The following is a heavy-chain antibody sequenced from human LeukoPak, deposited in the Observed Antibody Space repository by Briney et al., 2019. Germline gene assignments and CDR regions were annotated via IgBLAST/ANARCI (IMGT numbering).Heavy chain of an antibody. CDR1: GFTFRDYH. J-gene: IGHJ4*02. CDR2: ISYDGSIT. V-gene: IGHV3-30*03. CDR3: ARDAGASSGYHVGELDS. D-gene: IGHD5-12*01. Sequence: GRSLRLSCAASGFTFRDYHMHWVRQAPGKGLEWVAVISYDGSITNYATSVKGRFTVSRDNSENTLYLQMDSLSAEDTAVYYCARDAGASSGYHVGELDSWGQGTPVTVSS.